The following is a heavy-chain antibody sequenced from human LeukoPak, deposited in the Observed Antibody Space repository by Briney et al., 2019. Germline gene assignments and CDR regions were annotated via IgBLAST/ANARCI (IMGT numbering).Heavy chain of an antibody. J-gene: IGHJ4*02. CDR3: ARGWELLDS. CDR2: ISISVSSL. CDR1: GFIFSNYE. Sequence: PGGSLRLSCAASGFIFSNYEMNWVRQAPGKGLEWVSYISISVSSLYYADSVRGRFTVSRDNAKNSLYLQMNSLRAEDTAIYYCARGWELLDSWGQGTLVSVSS. D-gene: IGHD1-26*01. V-gene: IGHV3-48*03.